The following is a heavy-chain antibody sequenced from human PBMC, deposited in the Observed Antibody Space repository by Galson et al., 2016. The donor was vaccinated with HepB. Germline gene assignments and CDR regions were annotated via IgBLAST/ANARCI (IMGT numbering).Heavy chain of an antibody. V-gene: IGHV4/OR15-8*01. CDR2: ISRRGRP. Sequence: ETLSLTCTVSGASITGTNWWGWVRPTPGKGLEFIGEISRRGRPTYSPSLESRVTMSVDMPKNQFSLEVASVTAADTAVYYCVRILFGFKGMDVWGQGITVTVSS. D-gene: IGHD2/OR15-2a*01. CDR3: VRILFGFKGMDV. J-gene: IGHJ6*02. CDR1: GASITGTNW.